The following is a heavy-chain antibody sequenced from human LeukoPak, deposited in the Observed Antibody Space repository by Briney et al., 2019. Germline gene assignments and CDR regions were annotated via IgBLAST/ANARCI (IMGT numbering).Heavy chain of an antibody. V-gene: IGHV1-18*01. Sequence: ASVKLSCKASGYTFTSYGISRVRQAPGQGLEWMGWISAYNGNTNYAQKLQGRVTMITDTSTSTDYMELRRLRSEDTAVYYCARGASRGRQDYWGQGTLVTVSS. D-gene: IGHD1-26*01. CDR3: ARGASRGRQDY. CDR2: ISAYNGNT. CDR1: GYTFTSYG. J-gene: IGHJ4*02.